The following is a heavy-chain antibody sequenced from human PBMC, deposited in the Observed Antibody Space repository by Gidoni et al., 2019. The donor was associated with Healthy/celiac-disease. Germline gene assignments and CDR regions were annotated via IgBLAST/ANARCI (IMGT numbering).Heavy chain of an antibody. V-gene: IGHV3-21*01. J-gene: IGHJ4*02. CDR3: ARDLSSGYDY. D-gene: IGHD3-22*01. CDR2: ISSSSSNR. CDR1: GFTFSSYS. Sequence: ELQLVVSGVGLVKPGGSLRLSLAASGFTFSSYSRNWVRQAPGKGLEWVSSISSSSSNRYYADAVKGRFTISRDNAKNSLYLQMNSLRAEDTAVYYCARDLSSGYDYWGQGTLVTVSS.